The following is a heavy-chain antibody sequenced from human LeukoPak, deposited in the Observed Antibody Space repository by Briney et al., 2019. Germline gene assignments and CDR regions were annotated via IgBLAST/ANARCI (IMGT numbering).Heavy chain of an antibody. CDR1: GFTFSGSA. V-gene: IGHV3-73*01. J-gene: IGHJ4*02. D-gene: IGHD6-13*01. Sequence: GGSLRLSCAASGFTFSGSAMHWVRQASGKGLEWVGRIRSKANSYATAYAASVKGRFTISRDDSKNTAYLQMDSLKTEDTAVYYCTCIGSFNLIDYWGQGTLVTVSS. CDR2: IRSKANSYAT. CDR3: TCIGSFNLIDY.